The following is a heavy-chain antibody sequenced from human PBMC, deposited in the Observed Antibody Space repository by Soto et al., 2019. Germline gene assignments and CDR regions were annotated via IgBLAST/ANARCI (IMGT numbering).Heavy chain of an antibody. J-gene: IGHJ6*02. CDR2: IYHSGST. V-gene: IGHV4-4*02. CDR1: GGSISSSNW. D-gene: IGHD2-15*01. Sequence: QVQLQESGPGLVKPSGTLSLTCAVSGGSISSSNWWRWVRQPPGKGLEWIGEIYHSGSTNYNPSLKSRVTISVDKSKNQFSLKLSSVTAADTAVYYCARDIVVVVAATAMDVWGQGTTVTVSS. CDR3: ARDIVVVVAATAMDV.